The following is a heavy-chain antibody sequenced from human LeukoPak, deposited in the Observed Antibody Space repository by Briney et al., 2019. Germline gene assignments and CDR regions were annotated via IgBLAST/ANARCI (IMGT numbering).Heavy chain of an antibody. CDR1: GFTFRSYS. Sequence: GGSLRLSCAASGFTFRSYSMNWVRQAPGKGLEWVSSISPGSTHIYYADSVKGRFTISRDSAKNSLYLQMNGLRAEDTAVYYCARDPGGIGYCTGGNCYSDYWGQGTLVTVSS. J-gene: IGHJ4*02. D-gene: IGHD2-8*02. V-gene: IGHV3-21*01. CDR3: ARDPGGIGYCTGGNCYSDY. CDR2: ISPGSTHI.